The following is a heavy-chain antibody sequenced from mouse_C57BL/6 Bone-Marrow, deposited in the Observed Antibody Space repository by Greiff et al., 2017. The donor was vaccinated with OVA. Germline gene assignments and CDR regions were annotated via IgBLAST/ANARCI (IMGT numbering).Heavy chain of an antibody. J-gene: IGHJ2*01. V-gene: IGHV14-4*01. D-gene: IGHD4-1*01. CDR2: IDPENGDT. Sequence: VHVKQSGAELVRPGASVKLSCTASGFNIKDDYMHWVKQRPEQGLEWIGWIDPENGDTEYASKFQGKATITADTSSNTAYLQLSSLTSEDTAVYYCTTKGDWVDYWGQGTTLTVSS. CDR1: GFNIKDDY. CDR3: TTKGDWVDY.